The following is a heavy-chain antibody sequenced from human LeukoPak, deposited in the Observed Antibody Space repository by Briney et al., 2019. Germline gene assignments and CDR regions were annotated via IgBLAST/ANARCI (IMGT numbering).Heavy chain of an antibody. CDR3: AKDPRYYDSSGYLTGY. CDR2: ISGGGGST. V-gene: IGHV3-23*01. CDR1: GFAFKNAW. Sequence: PGGSLRLSCAASGFAFKNAWMSWVRQAPGKGLEWVSAISGGGGSTYYADSVKGRFTISRDNSKNTLYLQMNSLRAEDTAVYYCAKDPRYYDSSGYLTGYWGQGTLVTVSS. D-gene: IGHD3-22*01. J-gene: IGHJ4*02.